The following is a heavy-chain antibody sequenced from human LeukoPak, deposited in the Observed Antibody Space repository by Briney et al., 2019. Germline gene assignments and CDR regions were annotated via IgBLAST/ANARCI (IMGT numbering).Heavy chain of an antibody. V-gene: IGHV4-59*08. J-gene: IGHJ4*02. Sequence: PSATLSLTCTVSGGSISSYYWSWIRPPPGKGLEWIGYIYYSGSTNYNPSLKSRVTISVDTSKNQFSLKLSSVTAADTAVYYCARHENWNDVAYFDYWGQGTLVTVSS. CDR2: IYYSGST. CDR3: ARHENWNDVAYFDY. CDR1: GGSISSYY. D-gene: IGHD1-1*01.